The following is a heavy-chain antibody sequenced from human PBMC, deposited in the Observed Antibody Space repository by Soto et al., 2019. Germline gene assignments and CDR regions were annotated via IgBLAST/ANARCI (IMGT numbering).Heavy chain of an antibody. CDR2: ISDSGISI. J-gene: IGHJ4*02. V-gene: IGHV3-23*01. CDR1: GFTFSSHA. Sequence: GGSLRLSCTASGFTFSSHAMSWVGQAPGKGLKWVSAISDSGISIYYADSVKGRFTISRANSKNTLYLQIHTLRAEDTAVYYCAKETSSWYAGFFDHWGQGP. CDR3: AKETSSWYAGFFDH. D-gene: IGHD6-13*01.